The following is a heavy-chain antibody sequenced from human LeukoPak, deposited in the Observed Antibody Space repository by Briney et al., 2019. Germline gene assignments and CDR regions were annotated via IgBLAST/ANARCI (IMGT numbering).Heavy chain of an antibody. CDR1: GGSLSGYY. D-gene: IGHD1-14*01. J-gene: IGHJ6*03. CDR2: INHSGTT. CDR3: ARHTWAGTTYYYYYMDV. V-gene: IGHV4-34*01. Sequence: SETLSLTCAVHGGSLSGYYWTWIRQPPGKGLEWIGEINHSGTTDYNPSLKSRVTIGVDTSKNQFSLKLSSVTAADTAVYYCARHTWAGTTYYYYYMDVWGKGTTVTVS.